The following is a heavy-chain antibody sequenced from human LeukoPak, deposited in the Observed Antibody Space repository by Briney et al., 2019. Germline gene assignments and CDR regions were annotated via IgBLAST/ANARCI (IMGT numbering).Heavy chain of an antibody. D-gene: IGHD2-21*02. CDR1: GYRFTSYW. J-gene: IGHJ4*02. Sequence: GESLKISFKGSGYRFTSYWIGWVRQMPGKGLEWMGIIYPGDSDTRYSPSFQGQVTISADKSISTAYLQWSSLKASDTAMYYCARTLAYCGGDCYSGFDYWGQGTLVTVSS. CDR3: ARTLAYCGGDCYSGFDY. V-gene: IGHV5-51*01. CDR2: IYPGDSDT.